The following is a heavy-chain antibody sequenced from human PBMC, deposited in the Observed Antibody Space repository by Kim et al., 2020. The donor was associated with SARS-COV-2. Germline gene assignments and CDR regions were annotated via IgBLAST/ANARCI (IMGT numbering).Heavy chain of an antibody. Sequence: SVKVSCKASGGTFSSYAISWVRQAPGQGLEWMGGIIPIFGTANYAQKFQGRVTITADESTSTAYMELSSLRSEDTAVYYCARETMVRGANKGSGAFDIWGQGTMVTVSS. CDR2: IIPIFGTA. J-gene: IGHJ3*02. CDR3: ARETMVRGANKGSGAFDI. D-gene: IGHD3-10*01. V-gene: IGHV1-69*13. CDR1: GGTFSSYA.